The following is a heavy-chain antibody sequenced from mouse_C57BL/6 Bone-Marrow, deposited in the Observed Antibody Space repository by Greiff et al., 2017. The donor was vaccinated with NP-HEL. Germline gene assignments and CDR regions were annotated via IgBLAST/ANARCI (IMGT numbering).Heavy chain of an antibody. CDR2: IDPEDGET. Sequence: VQLQQSGAELVKPGASVKLSCTASGFNIKDYYMHWVKQRTEQGLEWIGRIDPEDGETKYAPQFQGKATITADTSSNTAYQQLSSLTSEDTAVYYCAQFITTSMDYWGQGTSVTVSS. D-gene: IGHD1-1*01. CDR3: AQFITTSMDY. V-gene: IGHV14-2*01. CDR1: GFNIKDYY. J-gene: IGHJ4*01.